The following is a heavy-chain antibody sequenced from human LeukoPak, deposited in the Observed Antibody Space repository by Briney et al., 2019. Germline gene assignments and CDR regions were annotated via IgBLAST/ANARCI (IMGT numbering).Heavy chain of an antibody. V-gene: IGHV3-7*01. CDR1: GFTFSSYW. Sequence: GGSLRLSCAASGFTFSSYWMIWVRQAPGKGLEWVANIKQDGSEKYNVDSVKGRFTISTANAKNSLYLQMNSIRSEDTTVYYCARERVSVGATTRQWGQGTLVTVSS. CDR2: IKQDGSEK. D-gene: IGHD1-26*01. CDR3: ARERVSVGATTRQ. J-gene: IGHJ4*02.